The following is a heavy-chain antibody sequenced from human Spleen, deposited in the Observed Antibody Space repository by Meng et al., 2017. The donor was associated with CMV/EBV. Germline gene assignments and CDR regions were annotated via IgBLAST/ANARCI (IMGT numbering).Heavy chain of an antibody. CDR1: GFTFSSYA. CDR2: ISYDASNK. Sequence: GESLKISCAASGFTFSSYAMHWVRQAPGKGLEWVAVISYDASNKYYADSVKGRFTISRDNAKNSLYLQMNSLRAEDTAVYYCARGAHDVDTAMVTAWGQGTLVTVSS. D-gene: IGHD5-18*01. V-gene: IGHV3-30*04. J-gene: IGHJ4*02. CDR3: ARGAHDVDTAMVTA.